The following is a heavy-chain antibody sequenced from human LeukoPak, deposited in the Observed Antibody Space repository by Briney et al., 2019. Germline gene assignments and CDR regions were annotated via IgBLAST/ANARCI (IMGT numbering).Heavy chain of an antibody. D-gene: IGHD2-2*01. V-gene: IGHV3-7*01. CDR3: ARMVWRSRPFDY. CDR1: GFAFSSYW. J-gene: IGHJ4*02. CDR2: IKQDGSEK. Sequence: RPGGSLRLSCAASGFAFSSYWMSWVRQAPGKGLEWVANIKQDGSEKWYVGSVKGRFTISRDNAKNSVYLQMNSLRVEDTAVYYCARMVWRSRPFDYWGQGTLVTVSS.